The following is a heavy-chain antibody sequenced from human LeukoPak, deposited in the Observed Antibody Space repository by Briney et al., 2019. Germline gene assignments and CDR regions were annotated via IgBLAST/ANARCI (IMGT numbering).Heavy chain of an antibody. J-gene: IGHJ4*02. V-gene: IGHV1-2*02. D-gene: IGHD5-24*01. Sequence: ASVKVSCKASGYTFTGYYMHWVRQAPGQGLEWMGWINPNSGGTNYAQKFQGRVTMTRDTSISTAYMELSRLRSDDTAVYYCARHRRDGYNSHFDYWGQGTLVTVSS. CDR2: INPNSGGT. CDR1: GYTFTGYY. CDR3: ARHRRDGYNSHFDY.